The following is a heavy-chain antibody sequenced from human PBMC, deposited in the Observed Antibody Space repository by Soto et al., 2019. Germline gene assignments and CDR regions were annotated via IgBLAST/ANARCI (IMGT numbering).Heavy chain of an antibody. J-gene: IGHJ4*02. CDR2: INHSGST. D-gene: IGHD3-22*01. CDR1: GGSFSGYY. V-gene: IGHV4-34*01. Sequence: SETLSLTCAVYGGSFSGYYRSWIHQPPGKGLEWIGEINHSGSTNYNPSLKSRVTISVDTSKNQFSLKLSSVTAADTAVYYCARYYYDSSGYLPFDYWGQGTLVTVSS. CDR3: ARYYYDSSGYLPFDY.